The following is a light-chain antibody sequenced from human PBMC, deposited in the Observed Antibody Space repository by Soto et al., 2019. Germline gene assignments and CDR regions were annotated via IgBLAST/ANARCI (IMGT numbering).Light chain of an antibody. J-gene: IGLJ1*01. CDR3: CSYAGSYTLYV. CDR2: DVS. V-gene: IGLV2-11*01. Sequence: QSVLTQPRSVSGSPGQSVTISCTGTSSDFGGDDFVSWYQHHPAKAPKLMIYDVSKRPSGVPDRFSGSKSGNTASLTISGLQAEDEADYYCCSYAGSYTLYVFGTGTRSPS. CDR1: SSDFGGDDF.